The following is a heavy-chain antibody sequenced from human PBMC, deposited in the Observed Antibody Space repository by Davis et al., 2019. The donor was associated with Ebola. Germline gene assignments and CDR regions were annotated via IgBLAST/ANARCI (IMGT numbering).Heavy chain of an antibody. CDR1: GFTFSSHW. CDR3: ARGRRLLADAFHI. Sequence: GESLKISCAASGFTFSSHWMHWVRQAPGKGLEWVSTISSSSNYIYYAESVKGRFTISRDNAKNSLTLQMNSLGAEDTAVYYCARGRRLLADAFHIWGQGTMVTASS. V-gene: IGHV3-21*01. CDR2: ISSSSNYI. J-gene: IGHJ3*02. D-gene: IGHD2-8*02.